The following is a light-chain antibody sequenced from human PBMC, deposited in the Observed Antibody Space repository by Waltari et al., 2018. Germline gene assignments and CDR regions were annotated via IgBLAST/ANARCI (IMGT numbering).Light chain of an antibody. CDR1: SSDVGDYNS. V-gene: IGLV2-14*03. CDR2: DVI. J-gene: IGLJ3*02. Sequence: QSALTQPASVSGSPGQSITVSCTGSSSDVGDYNSVSWYQPHPGKAPKPIIYDVIKRPPGVATRCSASKAGNTASLTISGLHADDEAHYYCSSYINSHEVFGGGTKLTVL. CDR3: SSYINSHEV.